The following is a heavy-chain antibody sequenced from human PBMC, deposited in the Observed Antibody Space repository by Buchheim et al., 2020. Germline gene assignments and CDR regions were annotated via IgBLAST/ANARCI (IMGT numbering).Heavy chain of an antibody. D-gene: IGHD1-20*01. CDR2: ISYDGSNK. V-gene: IGHV3-30*18. Sequence: QVQLVESGGGVVQPGRSLRLSCAASGFTFSSYGMHWVRQAPGKGLEWVAVISYDGSNKYYADSVKGRFTISRDNSKNTLYLQMNSLRAEDTAVYYCAKVDNGNDGHFYYWGQGTL. J-gene: IGHJ4*02. CDR3: AKVDNGNDGHFYY. CDR1: GFTFSSYG.